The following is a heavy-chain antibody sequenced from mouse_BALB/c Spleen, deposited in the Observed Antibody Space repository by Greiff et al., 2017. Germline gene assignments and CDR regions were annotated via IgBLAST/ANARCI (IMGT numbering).Heavy chain of an antibody. J-gene: IGHJ4*01. CDR3: ARDNGYYPYYYAMDY. CDR2: IWAGGST. D-gene: IGHD2-3*01. CDR1: GFSLTSYG. Sequence: VKLVESGPGLVAPSQSLSITCTVSGFSLTSYGVHWVRQPPGKGLEWLGVIWAGGSTNYNSALMSRLSISKDNSKSQVFLKMNSLQTDDTAMYYCARDNGYYPYYYAMDYWGQGTSVTVSS. V-gene: IGHV2-9*02.